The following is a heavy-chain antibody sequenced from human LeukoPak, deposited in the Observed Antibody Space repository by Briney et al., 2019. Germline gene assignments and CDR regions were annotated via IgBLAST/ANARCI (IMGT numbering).Heavy chain of an antibody. CDR2: IWHDGATK. Sequence: TSLRLSCKTSGFIFSNYAMHWVRQAPGKGLDWVAMIWHDGATKFYADSVKGRFAISRDNSKDTLYLQMDSLRAEDTAVFYCARELLGEGPDAFDVWGQGTIVTVSS. CDR1: GFIFSNYA. V-gene: IGHV3-33*01. CDR3: ARELLGEGPDAFDV. D-gene: IGHD3-16*01. J-gene: IGHJ3*01.